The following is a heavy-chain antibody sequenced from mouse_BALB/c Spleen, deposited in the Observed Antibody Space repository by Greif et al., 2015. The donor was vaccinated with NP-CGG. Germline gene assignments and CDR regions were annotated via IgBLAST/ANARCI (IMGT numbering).Heavy chain of an antibody. D-gene: IGHD2-12*01. CDR2: ISCYNGAT. CDR3: AREDDYREGDYFDY. CDR1: GYSFTGYY. V-gene: IGHV1S34*01. Sequence: LVKTGASVKISCKASGYSFTGYYMHWVKQSHGKSLEWIGYISCYNGATSYNQKFKGKATFTVDTSSSTAYMQFNSLTSEDSAVYYCAREDDYREGDYFDYWGQGTTLTVSS. J-gene: IGHJ2*01.